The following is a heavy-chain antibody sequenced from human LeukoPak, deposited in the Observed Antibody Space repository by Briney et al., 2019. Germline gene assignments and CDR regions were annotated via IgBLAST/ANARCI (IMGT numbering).Heavy chain of an antibody. J-gene: IGHJ4*02. D-gene: IGHD1-26*01. CDR1: GGSVSSYY. CDR3: TRESGAFSPFGF. Sequence: SETLSLTCTVSGGSVSSYYWSWIRQPAGKGLEWIGRIYTSGSTNYNPSLKSRVAMSVDTSKNQFSLKLSSVTAADTAVYYCTRESGAFSPFGFWGQGTLVTVSS. CDR2: IYTSGST. V-gene: IGHV4-4*07.